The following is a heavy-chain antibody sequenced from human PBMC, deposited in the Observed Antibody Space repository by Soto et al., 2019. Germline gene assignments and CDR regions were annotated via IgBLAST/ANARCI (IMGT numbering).Heavy chain of an antibody. J-gene: IGHJ4*02. CDR1: GGSISSYC. CDR3: ARVTSDWQLTIAY. D-gene: IGHD6-6*01. V-gene: IGHV4-59*01. CDR2: IYYSGST. Sequence: SETLSLTCTVSGGSISSYCWSWIRQPPGKGLEWIGYIYYSGSTNYNPSLKSRVTISVDTSKNQFSLKLSSVTAADTAVYYCARVTSDWQLTIAYWGQGTLVTVSS.